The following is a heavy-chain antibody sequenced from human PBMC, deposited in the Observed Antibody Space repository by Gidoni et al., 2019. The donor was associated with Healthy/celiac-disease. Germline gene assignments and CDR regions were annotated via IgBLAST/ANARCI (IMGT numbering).Heavy chain of an antibody. Sequence: QVQLVQSGAEVKKPGSSVKVSCKASGGTFSSYAISWVRQAPGQGLEWMGGIIPIFGTANYAQKFQGRVTITADESTSTAYMELSSLRSEDTAVYYCARSWTYYYDSSGYYKFYYYYGMDVWGQGTTVTVSS. CDR3: ARSWTYYYDSSGYYKFYYYYGMDV. CDR2: IIPIFGTA. J-gene: IGHJ6*02. CDR1: GGTFSSYA. V-gene: IGHV1-69*01. D-gene: IGHD3-22*01.